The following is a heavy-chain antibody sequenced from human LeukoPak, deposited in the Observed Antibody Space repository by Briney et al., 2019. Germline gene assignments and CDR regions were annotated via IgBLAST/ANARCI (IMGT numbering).Heavy chain of an antibody. CDR2: IRYDGSNK. J-gene: IGHJ4*02. V-gene: IGHV3-30*02. CDR3: AKDGYSSIPGFHFEY. CDR1: GFTFNSYG. Sequence: GGSLRLSCAASGFTFNSYGMHWVRQAPGKGLEWVAFIRYDGSNKYCADSVKGRFTISRDNSKKTLYLHLNSLRVEDAAVYYCAKDGYSSIPGFHFEYWGQGTPVTVSS. D-gene: IGHD6-13*01.